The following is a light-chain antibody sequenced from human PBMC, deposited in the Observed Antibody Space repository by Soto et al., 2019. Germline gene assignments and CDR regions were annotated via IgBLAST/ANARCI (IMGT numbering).Light chain of an antibody. CDR1: SNDVGGYNY. J-gene: IGLJ3*02. Sequence: ALTQPASVSGSPGQSITISCTGTSNDVGGYNYVSWYQQHPGKAPKLMMYEVTNRPSGVSDRFSGSKSGNTASLTISGLQAEDEAVYYCISYTSSSTLVFGGGTKLTVL. V-gene: IGLV2-14*01. CDR3: ISYTSSSTLV. CDR2: EVT.